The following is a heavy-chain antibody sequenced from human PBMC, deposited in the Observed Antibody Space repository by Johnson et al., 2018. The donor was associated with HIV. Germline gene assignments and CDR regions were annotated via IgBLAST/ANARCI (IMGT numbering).Heavy chain of an antibody. CDR3: AGGSYNDAFDI. CDR2: IWYDGSNK. CDR1: GFTVSSNY. V-gene: IGHV3-33*08. Sequence: QVQLVESGGGVVQPGRSLRLSCAASGFTVSSNYMSWVRQAPGKGLEWVAVIWYDGSNKYYADSVKGRFTISRDNSKNTLYLQMNSLRAEDTAVYYCAGGSYNDAFDIWGQGTMVTVSS. D-gene: IGHD1-26*01. J-gene: IGHJ3*02.